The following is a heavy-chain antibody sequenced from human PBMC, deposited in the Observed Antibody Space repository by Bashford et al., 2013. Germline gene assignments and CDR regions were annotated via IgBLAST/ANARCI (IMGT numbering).Heavy chain of an antibody. CDR2: ISPHTGIA. Sequence: VASVKVSCKTSRDSFISYDINWVRQATGQGPEWMGWISPHTGIANYAQKFQGRVTITADKSTSTAYMELSSLRSEDTAVYYCARDTRHGMDVWGQGTTVTVSS. V-gene: IGHV1-69*10. CDR3: ARDTRHGMDV. CDR1: RDSFISYD. J-gene: IGHJ6*02.